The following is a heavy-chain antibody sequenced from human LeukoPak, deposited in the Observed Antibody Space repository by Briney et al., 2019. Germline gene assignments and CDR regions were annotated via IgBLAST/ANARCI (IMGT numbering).Heavy chain of an antibody. CDR2: ISSSSSTI. Sequence: GGSLRLSCAASGFTLSSYRMNWVRQAPGKGLEWVSFISSSSSTISYADSVKGRFTISRDNAKNSLYLQMNSLRDEDTAVYYCARDLNWAFDYWGQGTLVTVSS. D-gene: IGHD7-27*01. CDR1: GFTLSSYR. J-gene: IGHJ4*02. V-gene: IGHV3-48*02. CDR3: ARDLNWAFDY.